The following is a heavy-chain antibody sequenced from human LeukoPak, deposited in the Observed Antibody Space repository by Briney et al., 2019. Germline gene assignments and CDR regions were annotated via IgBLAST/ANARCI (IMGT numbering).Heavy chain of an antibody. Sequence: SATLSLTCTVSGGSISSNYWSWIRQSPGKGLEWIGYIYYSGSTNYNPSLKSRVTISVHTSTNQFSLKLSSVTAADTAVYYCARHPVYCSSTSCYTFSLGYYYYYYMDVWGKGTTVTVSS. CDR1: GGSISSNY. CDR3: ARHPVYCSSTSCYTFSLGYYYYYYMDV. V-gene: IGHV4-59*08. D-gene: IGHD2-2*02. CDR2: IYYSGST. J-gene: IGHJ6*03.